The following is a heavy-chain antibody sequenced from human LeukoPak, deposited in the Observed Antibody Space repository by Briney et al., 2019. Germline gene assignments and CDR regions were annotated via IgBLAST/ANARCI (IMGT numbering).Heavy chain of an antibody. V-gene: IGHV4-59*12. CDR2: IYHSGST. CDR3: ARVLVTMVRGVPYYFDY. Sequence: SETLSLTCTVSGGSISSYYWSWIRQPPGKGLEWIGEIYHSGSTNYNPSLKSRVTISVDTSKNQFSLKLSSVTAADTAVYYCARVLVTMVRGVPYYFDYWGQGTLVTVSS. J-gene: IGHJ4*02. D-gene: IGHD3-10*01. CDR1: GGSISSYY.